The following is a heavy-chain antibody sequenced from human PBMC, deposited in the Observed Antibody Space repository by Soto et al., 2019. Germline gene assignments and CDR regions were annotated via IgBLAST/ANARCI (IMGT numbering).Heavy chain of an antibody. CDR3: ARSYYDILTGYYGFDY. CDR1: GFTFSSYS. D-gene: IGHD3-9*01. J-gene: IGHJ4*02. CDR2: ISSSSSYI. Sequence: EVQLVESGGGLVKPGGSLRLSCAASGFTFSSYSMNWVRQAPGKGLEWVSSISSSSSYIYYADSVKGRFTISRDNAKNSRYLQMNSLRAEDTAVYYCARSYYDILTGYYGFDYWGQGTLVTVSS. V-gene: IGHV3-21*01.